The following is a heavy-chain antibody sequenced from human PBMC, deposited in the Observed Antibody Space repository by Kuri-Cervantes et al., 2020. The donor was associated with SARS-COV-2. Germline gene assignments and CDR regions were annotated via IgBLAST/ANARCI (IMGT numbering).Heavy chain of an antibody. D-gene: IGHD6-19*01. J-gene: IGHJ5*02. CDR3: ARVIAVAAFDP. CDR1: GFTVSSNY. CDR2: IYSGGST. V-gene: IGHV3-66*01. Sequence: GSLRLSCAASGFTVSSNYMSWVRQAPGKGLEWVSVIYSGGSTYYADSVKGRFTISRDNSKNTLYLQMNSLRAEDTAVYYCARVIAVAAFDPWGQGALVTVSS.